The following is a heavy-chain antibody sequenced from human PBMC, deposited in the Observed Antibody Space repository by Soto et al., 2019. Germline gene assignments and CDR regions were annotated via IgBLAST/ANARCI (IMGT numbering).Heavy chain of an antibody. D-gene: IGHD5-12*01. J-gene: IGHJ3*02. CDR2: INPSGGST. V-gene: IGHV1-46*03. CDR3: ASGLFEYSGYGLDAFDI. Sequence: ASVKVSCKASGYTFINYYMHWVRQAPGQGLEWMGIINPSGGSTRYAQKFQGRVTMTRGTSTRTVYMELSSLRSEDTAVYYCASGLFEYSGYGLDAFDIWGQGAMVTVSS. CDR1: GYTFINYY.